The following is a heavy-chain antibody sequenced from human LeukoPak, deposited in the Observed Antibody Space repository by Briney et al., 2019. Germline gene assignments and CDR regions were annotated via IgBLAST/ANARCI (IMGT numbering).Heavy chain of an antibody. CDR2: INHSGST. V-gene: IGHV4-34*01. CDR3: AMLRIAPRLHRVDY. Sequence: ETETLLCAVYGGLLSGFYGSWIRQPPGKGLEWIGEINHSGSTNYTPSLKSRVTISVDTSKNPFYLKLTSVTAPDTAVYSCAMLRIAPRLHRVDYWGQGTLVTVSS. CDR1: GGLLSGFY. J-gene: IGHJ4*02. D-gene: IGHD6-13*01.